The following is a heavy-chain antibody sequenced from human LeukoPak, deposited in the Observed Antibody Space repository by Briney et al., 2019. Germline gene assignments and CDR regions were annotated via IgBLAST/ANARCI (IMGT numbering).Heavy chain of an antibody. Sequence: SETLSLTCAVYGGSFSGYYWSWIRQPPGKGLEWIGEINHSGSTNYNPSLKSRVTISVDTSKNQFSLKLSSVTAADTAVYYCARGSHFWSGYGHDAFDIWGQGTMVTVSS. CDR1: GGSFSGYY. CDR3: ARGSHFWSGYGHDAFDI. J-gene: IGHJ3*02. CDR2: INHSGST. D-gene: IGHD3-3*02. V-gene: IGHV4-34*01.